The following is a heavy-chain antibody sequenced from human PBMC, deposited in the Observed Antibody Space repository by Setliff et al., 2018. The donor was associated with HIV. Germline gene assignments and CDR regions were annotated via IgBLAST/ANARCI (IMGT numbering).Heavy chain of an antibody. CDR2: INHSGST. CDR3: ARVGYYDSSFDY. J-gene: IGHJ4*02. CDR1: GGSFSDYH. V-gene: IGHV4-34*01. Sequence: SETLSLTCAVYGGSFSDYHWNWIRQSPGKGLEWIGEINHSGSTNYNPSLKSRVTISVDTSRNQFSLKLNSVTAADTAVYYCARVGYYDSSFDYWGQGTLVTVSS. D-gene: IGHD3-22*01.